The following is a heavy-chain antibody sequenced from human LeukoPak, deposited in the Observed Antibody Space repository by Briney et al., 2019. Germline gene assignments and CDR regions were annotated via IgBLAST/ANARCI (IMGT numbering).Heavy chain of an antibody. V-gene: IGHV1-8*01. CDR1: GYTFTSYD. Sequence: ASVKVSCKASGYTFTSYDINWVRQSTGQGLEWMGWMNPNSGNTGYAQKFQGRVTMTRDTSTSTVYMELSSLRSEDTAVYYCARGRIYYGSGLRDYCYYGMDVWGQGTTVTVSS. CDR3: ARGRIYYGSGLRDYCYYGMDV. D-gene: IGHD3-10*01. CDR2: MNPNSGNT. J-gene: IGHJ6*02.